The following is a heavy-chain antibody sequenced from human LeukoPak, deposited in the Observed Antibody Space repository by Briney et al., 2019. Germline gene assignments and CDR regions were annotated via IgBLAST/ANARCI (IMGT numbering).Heavy chain of an antibody. V-gene: IGHV4-59*08. CDR2: IYYSGST. J-gene: IGHJ2*01. CDR3: ARLYGRYGDHVNPWYFDL. CDR1: GGSISSYY. Sequence: PSETLSLTCTVSGGSISSYYWSWIRQPPGKGLEWIGYIYYSGSTNYNPSLKSRVTISVDTSKNQFSLKLSSVTAADTAVYYCARLYGRYGDHVNPWYFDLWGRGTLVTVSS. D-gene: IGHD4-17*01.